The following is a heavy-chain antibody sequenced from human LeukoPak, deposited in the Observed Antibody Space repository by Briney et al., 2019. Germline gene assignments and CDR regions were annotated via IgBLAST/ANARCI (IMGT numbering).Heavy chain of an antibody. CDR1: GFTFSSYG. D-gene: IGHD6-13*01. CDR2: IWYDGSNK. J-gene: IGHJ4*02. Sequence: PGGSLRLSCAASGFTFSSYGMHWVRQAPGKGLGWVAVIWYDGSNKYYADSVKGRFTISRDNSKNTLYLQMNGLRAEDTAVYYCARGIAAAGPLDYWGQGTLVTVSS. CDR3: ARGIAAAGPLDY. V-gene: IGHV3-33*01.